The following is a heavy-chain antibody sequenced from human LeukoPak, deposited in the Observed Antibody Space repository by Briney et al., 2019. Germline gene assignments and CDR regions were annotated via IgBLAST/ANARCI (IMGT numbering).Heavy chain of an antibody. Sequence: GGSLRLSCAASGFTFSSYGLTWVRQAPGKGLEWVSGIGISGNTYYADSVKGRFTISRDSSKNTVYLQMNSLRAEDTAVYYCAAYGQDAFDIWGQGTMVTVSS. V-gene: IGHV3-53*01. J-gene: IGHJ3*02. CDR3: AAYGQDAFDI. CDR2: IGISGNT. D-gene: IGHD4-17*01. CDR1: GFTFSSYG.